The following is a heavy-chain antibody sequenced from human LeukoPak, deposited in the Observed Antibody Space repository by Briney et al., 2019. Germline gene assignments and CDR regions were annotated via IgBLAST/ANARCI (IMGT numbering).Heavy chain of an antibody. CDR3: ATVMMNTHNAFDI. V-gene: IGHV3-7*05. D-gene: IGHD3-16*01. CDR2: IKQHGSEK. J-gene: IGHJ3*02. CDR1: GFSFSNYW. Sequence: GGSLRLSCEASGFSFSNYWMTWVRQAPGKGLEWVANIKQHGSEKDYVDSVKGRFTLSRDNAKNSVYLQMNSLRAEDTAVYYCATVMMNTHNAFDIWGQGTVVTFSS.